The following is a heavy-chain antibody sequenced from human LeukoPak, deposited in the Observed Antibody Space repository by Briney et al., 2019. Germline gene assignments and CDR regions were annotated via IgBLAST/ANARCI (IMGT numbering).Heavy chain of an antibody. V-gene: IGHV4-39*01. CDR3: ARHGNGYRVFGNWFDP. J-gene: IGHJ5*02. CDR1: GGSISSSSYY. CDR2: IYYSGST. D-gene: IGHD3-3*01. Sequence: SETLSLTCTVSGGSISSSSYYWGWICQPPGKGLEWIGSIYYSGSTYYNPSLKSRVTISVDTSKNQFSLKLGSVTAADTAVYYCARHGNGYRVFGNWFDPWGQGTLVTVSS.